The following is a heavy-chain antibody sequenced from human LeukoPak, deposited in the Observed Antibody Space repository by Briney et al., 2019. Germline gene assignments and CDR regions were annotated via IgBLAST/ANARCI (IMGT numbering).Heavy chain of an antibody. CDR2: INPNSGGT. Sequence: ASVKVSCKASGYTFTGYYMHWVRQAPGQGLEWMGWINPNSGGTNYAQNFQGRVTMTRDTSISTAYMELSRLRSDDTAVYYCAREGWGYSGYDFDYWGQGTLVTVSS. CDR1: GYTFTGYY. D-gene: IGHD5-12*01. J-gene: IGHJ4*02. CDR3: AREGWGYSGYDFDY. V-gene: IGHV1-2*02.